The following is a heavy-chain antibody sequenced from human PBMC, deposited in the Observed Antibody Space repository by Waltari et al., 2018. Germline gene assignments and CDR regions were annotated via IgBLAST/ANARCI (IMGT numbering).Heavy chain of an antibody. CDR2: SSWDGGST. CDR3: AKATDSGYDFFDY. J-gene: IGHJ4*02. D-gene: IGHD5-12*01. CDR1: GFTFDDFT. V-gene: IGHV3-43*01. Sequence: EVQLVESGGVVVQPGGSLRLSCAASGFTFDDFTMHWVRQAPGKGREWVSISSWDGGSTYYADSVKGRFTISRDNSKNSLYLQMNSLRTEDTALYYGAKATDSGYDFFDYWGQGTLVTVSS.